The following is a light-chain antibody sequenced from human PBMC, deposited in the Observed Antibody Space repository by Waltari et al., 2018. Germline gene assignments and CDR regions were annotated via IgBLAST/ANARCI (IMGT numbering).Light chain of an antibody. V-gene: IGKV1-12*01. CDR3: QQYYSRPRT. CDR1: QGISSR. Sequence: DIQMTQSPSSVSASVGDRVTLTCRASQGISSRLAWYQQKPGKAPKLLIYDASSLHSGVPSRFSGSGSGTDFTLTIRSLQAEDVAVYYCQQYYSRPRTFGQGTKVEIK. CDR2: DAS. J-gene: IGKJ1*01.